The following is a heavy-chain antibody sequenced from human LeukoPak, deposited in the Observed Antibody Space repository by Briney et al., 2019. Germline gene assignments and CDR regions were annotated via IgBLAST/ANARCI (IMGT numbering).Heavy chain of an antibody. CDR3: ARGRPYYYDSRAQRGAFDI. CDR2: IYYSGST. J-gene: IGHJ3*02. CDR1: GGSISSSSYY. D-gene: IGHD3-22*01. Sequence: SETLSLTCTVSGGSISSSSYYWGWIRQPPGKGLEWIGSIYYSGSTYYNPSLKSRVTISVDTSKNQFSLKLSSVTAADTAVYYCARGRPYYYDSRAQRGAFDIWGQGTMVTVSS. V-gene: IGHV4-39*07.